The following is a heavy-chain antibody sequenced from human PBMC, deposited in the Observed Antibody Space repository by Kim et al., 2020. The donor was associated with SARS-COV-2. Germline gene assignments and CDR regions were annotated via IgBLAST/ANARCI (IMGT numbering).Heavy chain of an antibody. J-gene: IGHJ6*03. D-gene: IGHD1-1*01. Sequence: DSVRGRFTISRDNSKNTVYLQMNGLRAEGTAEYYCAKDPGDGLYYYYMDVWGKGTTVTVSS. CDR3: AKDPGDGLYYYYMDV. V-gene: IGHV3-23*01.